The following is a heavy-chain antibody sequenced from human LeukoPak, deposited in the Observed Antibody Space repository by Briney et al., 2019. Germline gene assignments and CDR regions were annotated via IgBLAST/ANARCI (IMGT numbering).Heavy chain of an antibody. CDR2: ISAYNGNT. J-gene: IGHJ6*04. Sequence: ASVKVSCKASGYTFTSYGISWVRQAPGQGLEWMGWISAYNGNTNYAQKLQGRVTMTTDTSTSTAYMDLRSLRSDDTAVYYCALLNSPHPRWYPNYDFWRPSTMDVWGKGTTVTVSS. D-gene: IGHD3-3*01. CDR3: ALLNSPHPRWYPNYDFWRPSTMDV. CDR1: GYTFTSYG. V-gene: IGHV1-18*01.